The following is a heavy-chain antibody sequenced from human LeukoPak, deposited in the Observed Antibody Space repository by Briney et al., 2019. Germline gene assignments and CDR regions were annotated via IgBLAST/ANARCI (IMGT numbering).Heavy chain of an antibody. CDR1: GGSILTGDYY. J-gene: IGHJ5*02. Sequence: SETLSLTCTVSGGSILTGDYYWSWIRQPPGKGLVWIGYIYYSGNTYYNPSLKSRVTISVDTSKNQFSLKLNSVTAADTAVYYCARTVGAADLWGQGTLVTVSS. D-gene: IGHD1-26*01. CDR2: IYYSGNT. CDR3: ARTVGAADL. V-gene: IGHV4-30-4*01.